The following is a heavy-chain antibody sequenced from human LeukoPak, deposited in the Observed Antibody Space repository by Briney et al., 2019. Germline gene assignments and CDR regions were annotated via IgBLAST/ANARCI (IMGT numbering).Heavy chain of an antibody. J-gene: IGHJ6*02. CDR1: GYTFTSYG. Sequence: ASVKVSCKASGYTFTSYGISWVRQAPGQGLEWMGWISAYNGNTNYAQKLKGRVTMTTDTSTSTAYMELRSLRSDDTAVYYCARDRYLAIAAAGTEYYYYYYGMDVWGQGTTVTVSS. D-gene: IGHD6-13*01. CDR2: ISAYNGNT. V-gene: IGHV1-18*01. CDR3: ARDRYLAIAAAGTEYYYYYYGMDV.